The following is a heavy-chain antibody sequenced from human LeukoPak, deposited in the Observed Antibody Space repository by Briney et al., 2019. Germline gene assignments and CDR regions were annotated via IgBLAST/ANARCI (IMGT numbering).Heavy chain of an antibody. CDR3: ARVDRWLYSGSYPPDFDY. Sequence: ASVKVSCKASGYTFTGYYMHWVRQAPGQGLEWMGWINPNSGGTNYAQKFQGRVTMTRDTSISTAYMELSRLRSDDTAVYYRARVDRWLYSGSYPPDFDYWGQGTLVTVSS. J-gene: IGHJ4*02. CDR1: GYTFTGYY. D-gene: IGHD1-26*01. V-gene: IGHV1-2*02. CDR2: INPNSGGT.